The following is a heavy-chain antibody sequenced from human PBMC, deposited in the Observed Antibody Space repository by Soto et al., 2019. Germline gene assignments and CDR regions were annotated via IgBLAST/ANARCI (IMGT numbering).Heavy chain of an antibody. D-gene: IGHD1-1*01. CDR1: GGSISSSSYY. CDR3: ARLTGTTTAFDI. Sequence: QLQLQESGPGLVKPSETLSLTCTVSGGSISSSSYYWGWIRQPPGKGLEWIGSIYYSGSTYYNPSLKSRVTISVDTSKNQFSLKLSSVTAADTAVYYCARLTGTTTAFDIWGQGTMGTVSS. V-gene: IGHV4-39*01. CDR2: IYYSGST. J-gene: IGHJ3*02.